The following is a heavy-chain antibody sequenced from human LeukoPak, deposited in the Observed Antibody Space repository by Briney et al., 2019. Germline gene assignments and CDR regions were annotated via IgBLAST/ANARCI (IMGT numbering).Heavy chain of an antibody. V-gene: IGHV3-7*01. CDR2: IKQDGSEK. Sequence: GGSLRLSCVASGFTFSSYWMSWVRQAPGKGLEWVANIKQDGSEKYYVDSVKGRFTISRGNAKNSLYLQMNSLRAEDTAVYYCARGDAAMVTFDYYYYGMDVWGQGTTVTVSS. D-gene: IGHD5-18*01. CDR1: GFTFSSYW. CDR3: ARGDAAMVTFDYYYYGMDV. J-gene: IGHJ6*02.